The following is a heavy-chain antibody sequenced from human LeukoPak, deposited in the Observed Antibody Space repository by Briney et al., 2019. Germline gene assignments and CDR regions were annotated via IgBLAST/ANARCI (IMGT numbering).Heavy chain of an antibody. J-gene: IGHJ4*02. D-gene: IGHD6-19*01. CDR2: IGGSGDKT. V-gene: IGHV3-23*01. CDR3: VRRGDASSGWGDHNY. CDR1: GFTFNRNA. Sequence: GGSLRLSCAASGFTFNRNAISWVRQAPGKGLEWVSTIGGSGDKTFYADSVKGRFTTSRDNSKNMLHLQMSSLTGEDTALYYCVRRGDASSGWGDHNYWGQGALVTVSS.